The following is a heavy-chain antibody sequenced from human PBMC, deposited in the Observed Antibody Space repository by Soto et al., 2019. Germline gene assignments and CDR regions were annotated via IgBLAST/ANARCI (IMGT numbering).Heavy chain of an antibody. CDR1: GFTFNNYA. D-gene: IGHD2-21*02. V-gene: IGHV3-23*01. Sequence: GGSLRLSCAASGFTFNNYAMSCVRQAPGKGLEWVSAISSSGYSTYYADSVKGRFTISRDNSKNTVYLQMNNLRAEDTAVYYCAKGSVVVAAKFDSWGQGTLVTVSS. CDR3: AKGSVVVAAKFDS. CDR2: ISSSGYST. J-gene: IGHJ4*02.